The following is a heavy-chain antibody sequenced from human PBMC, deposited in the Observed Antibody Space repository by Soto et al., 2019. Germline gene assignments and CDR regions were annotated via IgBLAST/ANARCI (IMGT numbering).Heavy chain of an antibody. Sequence: SETLSLTCTVSGGSISSYYWSWIRQPPGKGLEWIGYIYYSGSTNYNPSLKSRVTISVDTSKNQFSLKLSSVTAADMAVYYCARDTRLADAYWGQGTLVTVSS. V-gene: IGHV4-59*01. CDR3: ARDTRLADAY. CDR2: IYYSGST. CDR1: GGSISSYY. J-gene: IGHJ4*02. D-gene: IGHD6-19*01.